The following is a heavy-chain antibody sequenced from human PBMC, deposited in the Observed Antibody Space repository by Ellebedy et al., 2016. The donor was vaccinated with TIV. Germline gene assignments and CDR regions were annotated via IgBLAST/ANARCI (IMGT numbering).Heavy chain of an antibody. Sequence: SETLSLXXSVSGGSISSYFWNLIRQSPGKGLEWIGYTYYRGSTIYNPSLKSRVTISLDTSKNQFSLKLTSVTAADTAVYYCARAGITLVRGLTPYFDSWGQGTLVAVSS. D-gene: IGHD3-10*01. CDR3: ARAGITLVRGLTPYFDS. CDR2: TYYRGST. J-gene: IGHJ4*02. CDR1: GGSISSYF. V-gene: IGHV4-59*01.